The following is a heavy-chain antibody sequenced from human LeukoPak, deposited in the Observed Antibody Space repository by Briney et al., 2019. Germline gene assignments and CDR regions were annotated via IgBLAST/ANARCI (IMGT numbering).Heavy chain of an antibody. CDR3: ARLVGYGDYGFFNYYYYYMDV. Sequence: GESLKISCKGSGYSFTNYWIAWVRQMPGKGLEWMGIIYPGDSDTRYRPSFQDQVTISADKSISTAYLQWSSLKASDTAMYYCARLVGYGDYGFFNYYYYYMDVWGKGTTVTVSS. V-gene: IGHV5-51*01. J-gene: IGHJ6*03. CDR2: IYPGDSDT. D-gene: IGHD4-17*01. CDR1: GYSFTNYW.